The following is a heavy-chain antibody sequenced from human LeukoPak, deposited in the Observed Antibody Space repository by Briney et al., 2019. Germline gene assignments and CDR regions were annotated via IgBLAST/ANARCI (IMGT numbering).Heavy chain of an antibody. Sequence: KTGGSLRLSCAASGFTFSSYSMNWVRQAAGKGLEWVSSISSSSSYIYYAGSVKGRFTISRDNAKNSLYLQMNSLRAEDTAVYYCAREGPGDHMITFGGVIGVFDYWGQGTLLTVSS. CDR1: GFTFSSYS. D-gene: IGHD3-16*02. CDR3: AREGPGDHMITFGGVIGVFDY. CDR2: ISSSSSYI. J-gene: IGHJ4*02. V-gene: IGHV3-21*01.